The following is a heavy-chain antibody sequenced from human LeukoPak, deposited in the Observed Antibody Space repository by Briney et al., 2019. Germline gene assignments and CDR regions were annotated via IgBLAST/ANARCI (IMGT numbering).Heavy chain of an antibody. CDR2: IRQDGGEK. CDR1: GIRFTTHW. J-gene: IGHJ4*02. V-gene: IGHV3-7*01. Sequence: GGSLRLSCAASGIRFTTHWMNWVRQAPGRGPEWVSSIRQDGGEKKYVDSVKGRFTISRDLAQNSLFLQMNSLRAEDTAVYYCASAYASYDFWSGYENLDFWGQGTLVTVSS. D-gene: IGHD3-3*01. CDR3: ASAYASYDFWSGYENLDF.